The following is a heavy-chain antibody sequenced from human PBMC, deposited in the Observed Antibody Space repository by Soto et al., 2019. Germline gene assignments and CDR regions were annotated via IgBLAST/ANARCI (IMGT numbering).Heavy chain of an antibody. CDR2: IKQDGSEK. V-gene: IGHV3-7*04. Sequence: GGSLRLSCAASGFTFSSYWMSWVGQAPGKGLEWVANIKQDGSEKYYVDSVKGRFTISRDNAKNSLYLQMNSLRAEDTAVYYCARGKYSSSSELDYWGQGTLVTVSS. J-gene: IGHJ4*02. D-gene: IGHD6-6*01. CDR3: ARGKYSSSSELDY. CDR1: GFTFSSYW.